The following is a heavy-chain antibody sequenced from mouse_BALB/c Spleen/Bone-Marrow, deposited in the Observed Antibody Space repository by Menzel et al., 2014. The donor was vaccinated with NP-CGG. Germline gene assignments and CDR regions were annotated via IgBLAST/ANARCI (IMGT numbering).Heavy chain of an antibody. V-gene: IGHV1S81*02. CDR2: INPGNGGT. CDR1: GYTFTNYY. J-gene: IGHJ3*01. Sequence: QVQLQQSGAELVKPGASVKLSCKTSGYTFTNYYIYWVKQRPGQGLEWIGEINPGNGGTNFNERFKSKATLTVDKSSTTAYILLTSLTSEDSAVYYCARGSPYWVQGTLVTVSA. CDR3: ARGSPY. D-gene: IGHD6-2*01.